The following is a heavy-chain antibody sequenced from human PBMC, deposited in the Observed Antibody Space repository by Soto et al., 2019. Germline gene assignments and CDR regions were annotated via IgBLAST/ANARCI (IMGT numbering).Heavy chain of an antibody. D-gene: IGHD5-12*01. Sequence: QITLKESGPTLVKPTQTLTLTCTCSGFSLSTSGVGVGWIRQPPGKALEWLALIYWDDDKRYSPSLKSRLTITMDTSKNQVVITMTNMDPVDTATYYCAHRPDGYNYFDSWGQGTLVTVSS. J-gene: IGHJ4*02. V-gene: IGHV2-5*02. CDR2: IYWDDDK. CDR3: AHRPDGYNYFDS. CDR1: GFSLSTSGVG.